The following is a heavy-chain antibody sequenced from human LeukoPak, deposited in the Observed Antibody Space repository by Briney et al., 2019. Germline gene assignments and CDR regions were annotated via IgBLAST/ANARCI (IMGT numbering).Heavy chain of an antibody. D-gene: IGHD1-26*01. V-gene: IGHV3-21*06. J-gene: IGHJ4*02. CDR2: ITSRGAYM. CDR3: ARGGGSLNF. Sequence: PGGSLRLSCAASGFSFRTSTMNWVRQAPGKGLELVSSITSRGAYMFHVDSVKGRFTISRDNANNSLFLQLSSLRAEDTAVYYCARGGGSLNFWGQGSLVTVPP. CDR1: GFSFRTST.